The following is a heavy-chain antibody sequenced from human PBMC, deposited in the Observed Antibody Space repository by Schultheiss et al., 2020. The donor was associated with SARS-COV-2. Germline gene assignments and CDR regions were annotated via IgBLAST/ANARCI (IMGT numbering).Heavy chain of an antibody. CDR3: ARDGVYGGFDY. Sequence: GESLKISCAASGFTFSSYSMNWVRQATGKGLEWVSAIGTAGDPYYPGSVKGRFTISRENAKNSLYLQMNSLRAGDTAVYYCARDGVYGGFDYWGQGTLVTVSS. CDR1: GFTFSSYS. D-gene: IGHD4-23*01. V-gene: IGHV3-13*05. CDR2: IGTAGDP. J-gene: IGHJ4*02.